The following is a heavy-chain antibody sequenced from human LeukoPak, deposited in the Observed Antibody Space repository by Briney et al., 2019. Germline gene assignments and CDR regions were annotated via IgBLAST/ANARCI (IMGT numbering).Heavy chain of an antibody. CDR2: ISSSSSYI. Sequence: GGSLRLSCAASGFTFSSYSMNWVRQAPGKGLEWVSSISSSSSYIYYADSVKGRFTISRDNAKNSLYLQMNSLRADDTAVYYCATEGDSSGYYYFDYWGQGTLVTVS. CDR1: GFTFSSYS. D-gene: IGHD3-22*01. CDR3: ATEGDSSGYYYFDY. J-gene: IGHJ4*02. V-gene: IGHV3-21*01.